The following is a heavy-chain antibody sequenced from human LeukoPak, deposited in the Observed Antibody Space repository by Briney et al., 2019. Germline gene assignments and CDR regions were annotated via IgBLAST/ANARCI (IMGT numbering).Heavy chain of an antibody. J-gene: IGHJ5*01. CDR3: TRHVDFWTGYYTGTYWFDS. V-gene: IGHV3-73*01. D-gene: IGHD3/OR15-3a*01. CDR1: GFTFSGST. CDR2: IRSNTNNYAT. Sequence: GGSLRLSCAASGFTFSGSTMHWVRQASGKGLEWVGRIRSNTNNYATAYAASVRGRFTTSRDDSKNTAYLQMHSLKIEDTAVYYCTRHVDFWTGYYTGTYWFDSWGQGTLVTVSS.